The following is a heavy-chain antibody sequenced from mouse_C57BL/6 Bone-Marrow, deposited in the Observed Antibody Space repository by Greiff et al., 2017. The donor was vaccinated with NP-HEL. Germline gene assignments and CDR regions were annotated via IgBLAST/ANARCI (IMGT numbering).Heavy chain of an antibody. D-gene: IGHD1-1*01. CDR3: ARHPPPYYGSSYGYFDV. V-gene: IGHV1-62-2*01. CDR1: GYTFTGYT. J-gene: IGHJ1*03. Sequence: QVQLKQSGAELVKPGASVKLSCKASGYTFTGYTIHWVKQRSGQGLEWIGWFYPGSGSIKYNEKFKDKATLTADKSSSTIYMELSRLTSEDSAVYCCARHPPPYYGSSYGYFDVWGTGTTVTVSS. CDR2: FYPGSGSI.